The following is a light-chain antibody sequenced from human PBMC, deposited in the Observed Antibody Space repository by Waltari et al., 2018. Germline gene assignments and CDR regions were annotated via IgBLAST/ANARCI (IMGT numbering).Light chain of an antibody. J-gene: IGKJ4*01. CDR1: HNIINF. CDR3: QQSYTNPPA. CDR2: AAS. V-gene: IGKV1-39*01. Sequence: DIQMTQSPSSLSASVGERVTITCRASHNIINFLSWYQQKPGRAPRLLMYAASTLQSGVPSRFSGSGSGTDFTLTINSLQPEDIATYYCQQSYTNPPAFASGTKVEIK.